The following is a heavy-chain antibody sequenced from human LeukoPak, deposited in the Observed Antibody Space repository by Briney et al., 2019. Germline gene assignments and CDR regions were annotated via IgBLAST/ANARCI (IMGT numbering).Heavy chain of an antibody. V-gene: IGHV4-59*01. Sequence: SETLSLTCIVSGGSIGDYYWSWLRQPPGKGLEWIGHIYYSGSTDYNPSLKSRVTISVDTSKNQFSLKLSSVTAADTAVYYCARGVGSSGWYDYWGQGTLVTVSS. CDR1: GGSIGDYY. D-gene: IGHD6-19*01. CDR2: IYYSGST. J-gene: IGHJ4*02. CDR3: ARGVGSSGWYDY.